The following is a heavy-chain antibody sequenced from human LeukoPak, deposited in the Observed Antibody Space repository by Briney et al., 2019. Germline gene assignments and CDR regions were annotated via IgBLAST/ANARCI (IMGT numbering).Heavy chain of an antibody. Sequence: GGPLRLSCAASGFTFSSYSMNWVRQAPGKGLEWVSSISSSSSYIYYADSVKGRFTISRDNAKNSLYLQMNSLGAEDTAVYYCARDQGYCTNGVCYTGFDYWGQGTLVTVSS. CDR1: GFTFSSYS. CDR3: ARDQGYCTNGVCYTGFDY. D-gene: IGHD2-8*01. J-gene: IGHJ4*02. V-gene: IGHV3-21*01. CDR2: ISSSSSYI.